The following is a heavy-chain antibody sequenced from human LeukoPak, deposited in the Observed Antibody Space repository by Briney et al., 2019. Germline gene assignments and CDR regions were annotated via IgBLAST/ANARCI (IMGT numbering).Heavy chain of an antibody. CDR1: GFTFSGSA. CDR2: IRSKANSYAT. CDR3: TRGYYDFWSGYYKHYYYYGMYV. Sequence: GGSLRLACAASGFTFSGSAMHWVRQASGKGLEWVGRIRSKANSYATAYAASVKGRFTISRDDSKNTAYLQMNSLKTEDTAVYYCTRGYYDFWSGYYKHYYYYGMYVWGQGTTVTVSS. J-gene: IGHJ6*01. D-gene: IGHD3-3*01. V-gene: IGHV3-73*01.